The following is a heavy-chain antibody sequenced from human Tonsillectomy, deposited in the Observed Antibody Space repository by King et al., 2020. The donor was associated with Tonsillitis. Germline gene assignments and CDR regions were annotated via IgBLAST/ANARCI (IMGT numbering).Heavy chain of an antibody. CDR1: GASITNSDW. D-gene: IGHD2/OR15-2a*01. CDR2: THHSGST. J-gene: IGHJ3*02. CDR3: ARDRLFSPAFAFDI. V-gene: IGHV4-4*02. Sequence: QLQESGPGLVKPSGNLSLTCAVSGASITNSDWWTWVRQPPGRGLEWIGETHHSGSTNYNPSLKGRVTISLAKSKDQFSLTLSSVTAADTGVYYCARDRLFSPAFAFDIWGRGTMVTVSS.